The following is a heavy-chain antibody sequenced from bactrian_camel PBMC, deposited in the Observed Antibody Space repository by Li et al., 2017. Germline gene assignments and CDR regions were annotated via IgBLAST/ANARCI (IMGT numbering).Heavy chain of an antibody. V-gene: IGHV3S53*01. J-gene: IGHJ4*01. CDR3: AANQARDCSWHGLGLPRQLPYYND. CDR1: GDNLRRVV. D-gene: IGHD2*01. Sequence: VQLVESGGGSVQAGGSLRLSCTVSGDNLRRVVMAWFREGPGKEREGVAVIDGDDSLGYDPSVQGRFTVSQDNAKNTAYLQMNNLKPEDTAVYICAANQARDCSWHGLGLPRQLPYYNDWGQGTQVTVSS. CDR2: IDGDDSL.